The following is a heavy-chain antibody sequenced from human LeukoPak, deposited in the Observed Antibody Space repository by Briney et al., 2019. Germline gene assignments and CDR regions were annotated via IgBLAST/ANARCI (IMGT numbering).Heavy chain of an antibody. CDR2: IYSGGTT. CDR1: GFTVSSNY. D-gene: IGHD3-3*01. J-gene: IGHJ4*02. V-gene: IGHV3-53*01. Sequence: GGSLRLSCAASGFTVSSNYMSWVRQAPGKGLAWVSVIYSGGTTYYADSVKGRFTISRDNSKNTVYLQMNSLRAEDTAVYYCARVGYYNFWSGYLEDWGQGTLVTVSS. CDR3: ARVGYYNFWSGYLED.